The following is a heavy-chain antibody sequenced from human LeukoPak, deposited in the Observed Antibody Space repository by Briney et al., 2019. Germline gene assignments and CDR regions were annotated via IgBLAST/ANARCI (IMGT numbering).Heavy chain of an antibody. CDR3: ARANFLYCSSTSCLFDY. J-gene: IGHJ4*02. D-gene: IGHD2-2*01. Sequence: GASVKVSCKASGYTFTDDYMHCVRQAPGQGFEWMGWINPNDGDTYYAQKFQGRVTMTRDTSISTAHMEVSRLRSDDTAVYYCARANFLYCSSTSCLFDYWGQGTLVTVSS. V-gene: IGHV1-2*02. CDR1: GYTFTDDY. CDR2: INPNDGDT.